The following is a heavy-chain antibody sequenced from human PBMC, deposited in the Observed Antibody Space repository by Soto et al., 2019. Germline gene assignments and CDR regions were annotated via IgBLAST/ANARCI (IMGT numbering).Heavy chain of an antibody. V-gene: IGHV4-59*08. D-gene: IGHD3-22*01. CDR1: GGSISSYY. CDR2: IYYTGTT. Sequence: SETLSLTCTVSGGSISSYYWSWIRQPPGKGLEWIGYIYYTGTTTYNPSIKSRVTISVDSSKNQFSLNLTSVSAADTAVYYCSRLGGFYQSLDSWGQGTLVTVSS. J-gene: IGHJ5*01. CDR3: SRLGGFYQSLDS.